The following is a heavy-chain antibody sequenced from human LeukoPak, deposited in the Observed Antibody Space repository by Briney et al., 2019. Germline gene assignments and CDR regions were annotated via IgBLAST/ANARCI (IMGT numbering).Heavy chain of an antibody. CDR2: IRGDSTET. Sequence: GGSLRLSCAGSGFTFSSYSMIWVRQAPGKGLEWVSSIRGDSTETRHADSLMGRFTISRDNAKKSLYLQMNSLRAEDTAVYYCARGHFGVVLDYWGQGTLVTVSS. V-gene: IGHV3-21*01. J-gene: IGHJ4*02. CDR3: ARGHFGVVLDY. D-gene: IGHD3-3*01. CDR1: GFTFSSYS.